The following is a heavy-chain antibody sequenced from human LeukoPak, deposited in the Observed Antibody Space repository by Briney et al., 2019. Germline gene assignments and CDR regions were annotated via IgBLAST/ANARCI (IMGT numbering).Heavy chain of an antibody. CDR3: ARGTVTDPKTIDY. Sequence: PSETLSLTCTVSGGSISNSYWIWIRQPPGKGLEWIGYIYYSGSTNYNPSLKSRVTISVDTSKNQFSLKLSSVTAADTAVYYCARGTVTDPKTIDYWGQGTLVTVSS. D-gene: IGHD4-17*01. J-gene: IGHJ4*02. CDR1: GGSISNSY. CDR2: IYYSGST. V-gene: IGHV4-59*01.